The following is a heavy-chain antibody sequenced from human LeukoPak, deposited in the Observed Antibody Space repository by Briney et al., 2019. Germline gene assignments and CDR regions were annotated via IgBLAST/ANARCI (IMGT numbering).Heavy chain of an antibody. V-gene: IGHV3-30*03. D-gene: IGHD5-24*01. J-gene: IGHJ4*02. CDR2: ISYDGSNK. CDR3: APEGDGYILFDY. CDR1: GFTFSSYG. Sequence: GRSLRLSCAAPGFTFSSYGMHWVRQAPGKGLEWVAVISYDGSNKYYADSVKGRFTISRDNSKNTLYLQMNSLRVEDTAVYYCAPEGDGYILFDYWGQGTLVTVSS.